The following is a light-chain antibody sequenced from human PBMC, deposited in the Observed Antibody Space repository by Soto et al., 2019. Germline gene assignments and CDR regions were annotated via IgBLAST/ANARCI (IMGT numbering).Light chain of an antibody. CDR3: QQYNNWPPVT. V-gene: IGKV3D-15*01. CDR1: QSVSSSH. Sequence: EIVMTQSPATLSVSPGERATLSCRASQSVSSSHLAWYQQKPGQAPRLLIYGASSRATGIPDRFSGSGSGTDFTLTISSLEPEDFAVYYCQQYNNWPPVTCGQGTKVDIK. CDR2: GAS. J-gene: IGKJ1*01.